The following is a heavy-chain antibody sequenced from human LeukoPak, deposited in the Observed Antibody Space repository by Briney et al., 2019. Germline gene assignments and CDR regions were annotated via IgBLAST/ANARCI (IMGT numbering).Heavy chain of an antibody. CDR3: ARHRGSSSEFDY. J-gene: IGHJ4*02. CDR2: INHSGST. CDR1: GGSFSDYY. V-gene: IGHV4-34*01. Sequence: SETLSLTCAVYGGSFSDYYWSWIRQPPGKGLEWIGEINHSGSTNYNPSLRSRVTISVDTSKNQFSLKLSSVTAADTAVYYCARHRGSSSEFDYWGQGILVTVSS. D-gene: IGHD6-6*01.